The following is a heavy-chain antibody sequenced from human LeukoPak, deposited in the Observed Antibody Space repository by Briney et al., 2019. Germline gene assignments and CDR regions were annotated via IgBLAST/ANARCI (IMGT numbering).Heavy chain of an antibody. D-gene: IGHD3-22*01. Sequence: PGGSLRLPCAASGFTFSSYSMNWVCQAPGKGLEWVSSISSSSSYIYYADSVKGRFTISRDNAKNSLYLQMNSLRAEDTALYYCAKALQAYYYDSSGSDYWGQGTLVTVSS. CDR1: GFTFSSYS. CDR2: ISSSSSYI. V-gene: IGHV3-21*04. CDR3: AKALQAYYYDSSGSDY. J-gene: IGHJ4*02.